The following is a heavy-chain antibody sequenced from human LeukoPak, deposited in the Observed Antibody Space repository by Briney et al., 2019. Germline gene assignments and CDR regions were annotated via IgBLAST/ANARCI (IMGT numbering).Heavy chain of an antibody. J-gene: IGHJ5*02. Sequence: ASVKVSCKASGYTFTSYDINWVRQATGQGLEWMGWMNPNSGNTGYAQKFQGRVTITRNTSISTAYMELSSLRSEDTAVYYCARGRRLRLGEFRWLDPWGQGTLVTVSS. D-gene: IGHD3-16*01. CDR1: GYTFTSYD. CDR3: ARGRRLRLGEFRWLDP. CDR2: MNPNSGNT. V-gene: IGHV1-8*03.